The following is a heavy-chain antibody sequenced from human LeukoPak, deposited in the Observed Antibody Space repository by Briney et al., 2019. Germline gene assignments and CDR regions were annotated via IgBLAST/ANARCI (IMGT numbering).Heavy chain of an antibody. V-gene: IGHV1-18*01. Sequence: ASVKVSCKASGYTFTNYGITWVRQAPGQGLEWMGWVSGYNGNTNYAQKFQGRVTMTTDTSTSTAYMELRSLRSDDTAVYYCARDASAYYSRWFDYWGQGTLVTVSS. CDR2: VSGYNGNT. CDR1: GYTFTNYG. J-gene: IGHJ4*02. CDR3: ARDASAYYSRWFDY. D-gene: IGHD3-22*01.